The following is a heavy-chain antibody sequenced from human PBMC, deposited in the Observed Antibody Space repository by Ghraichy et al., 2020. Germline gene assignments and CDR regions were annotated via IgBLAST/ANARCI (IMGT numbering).Heavy chain of an antibody. CDR3: AKGQCFSFSCYQDYFDY. J-gene: IGHJ4*02. Sequence: GGSLRLSCAASGFTFSSYAMSWVRQAPGKGLEWVSAITDSGGSTYYADSVKGRFTISRDNSKNPLYLQMNTLRAEDTAVYYCAKGQCFSFSCYQDYFDYWGQGALVTVSS. CDR2: ITDSGGST. V-gene: IGHV3-23*01. CDR1: GFTFSSYA. D-gene: IGHD2-15*01.